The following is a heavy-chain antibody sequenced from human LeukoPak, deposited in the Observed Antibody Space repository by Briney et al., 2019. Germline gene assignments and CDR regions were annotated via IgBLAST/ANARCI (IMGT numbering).Heavy chain of an antibody. D-gene: IGHD1-26*01. Sequence: GGSLRLSCAASGCTFSSYSMNWVRQAPGKGLEWVSYISSSSNTIYYADSVKGRFTISRDNAQNSLYLQRNSLRVEGTAVCYCARHWEGVESDAFDIWGQGTMVTVSS. CDR2: ISSSSNTI. CDR1: GCTFSSYS. J-gene: IGHJ3*02. CDR3: ARHWEGVESDAFDI. V-gene: IGHV3-48*01.